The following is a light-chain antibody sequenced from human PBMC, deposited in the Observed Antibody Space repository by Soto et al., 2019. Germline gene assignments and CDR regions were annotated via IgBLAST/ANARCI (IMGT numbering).Light chain of an antibody. CDR2: DAS. CDR3: QQRSNWPVT. CDR1: QSVSSY. V-gene: IGKV3-11*01. Sequence: EIVLTQSPATLSLSPGERATLSCRASQSVSSYLAWYQQKPGQAPRLLIYDASKRATGIPARFSGSGSGADFILTIGSLEPEDFAVYFCQQRSNWPVTFGRGTKVEIK. J-gene: IGKJ4*01.